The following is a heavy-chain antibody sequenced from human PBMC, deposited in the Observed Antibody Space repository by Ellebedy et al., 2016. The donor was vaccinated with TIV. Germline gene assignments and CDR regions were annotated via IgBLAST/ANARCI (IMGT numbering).Heavy chain of an antibody. CDR3: RWLRLLSGKYLDY. Sequence: PGGSLRLSCAASGFTFSDARMSWVRQAPGKGLEWVGRIISKIDGGTADYAAPVRDRFTISRDDSKNTLYLQMNSLKTEDTAVYYCRWLRLLSGKYLDYWGQGTLVTVSS. V-gene: IGHV3-15*01. CDR2: IISKIDGGTA. J-gene: IGHJ4*02. D-gene: IGHD5-12*01. CDR1: GFTFSDAR.